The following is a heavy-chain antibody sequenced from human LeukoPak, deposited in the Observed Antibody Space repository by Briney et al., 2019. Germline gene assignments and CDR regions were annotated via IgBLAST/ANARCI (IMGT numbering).Heavy chain of an antibody. CDR2: IKEDGSET. Sequence: GGSLRLSCEASAFTFSSYWMSWVRQAPGKGLEWVANIKEDGSETNYVDSVKGRLTISRDNAKNSLFLQMNSLRVEDTAVYYCARDRGYSSFDYWGQGTLVTFSS. J-gene: IGHJ4*02. CDR1: AFTFSSYW. D-gene: IGHD4-23*01. V-gene: IGHV3-7*01. CDR3: ARDRGYSSFDY.